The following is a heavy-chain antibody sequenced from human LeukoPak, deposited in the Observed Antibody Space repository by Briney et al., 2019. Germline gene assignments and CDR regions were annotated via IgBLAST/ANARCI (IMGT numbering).Heavy chain of an antibody. D-gene: IGHD3-3*01. Sequence: GGSLRLSCAASGFTVSSNYMSWVRQAPGKGLEWVSVIYSGGSTYYADSVKGRFTISRDNSKNTLYLQMNSLRAEDTAVYYCARDLYFTAHFDYWGQGTLVTVSS. V-gene: IGHV3-66*01. CDR1: GFTVSSNY. J-gene: IGHJ4*02. CDR2: IYSGGST. CDR3: ARDLYFTAHFDY.